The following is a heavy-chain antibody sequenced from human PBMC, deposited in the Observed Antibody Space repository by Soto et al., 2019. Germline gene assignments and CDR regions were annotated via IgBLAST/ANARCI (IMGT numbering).Heavy chain of an antibody. V-gene: IGHV1-69*13. CDR3: ARASSGYYPQHFYFDY. Sequence: GASVKVSCKASGGTFSSYAISWVRQAPGQGLEWMGGIIPIFGTANYAQKFQGRVTITADESTSTAYMELSSLRSEDTAVYYCARASSGYYPQHFYFDYWGQGTLVTVSS. D-gene: IGHD3-22*01. CDR1: GGTFSSYA. CDR2: IIPIFGTA. J-gene: IGHJ4*02.